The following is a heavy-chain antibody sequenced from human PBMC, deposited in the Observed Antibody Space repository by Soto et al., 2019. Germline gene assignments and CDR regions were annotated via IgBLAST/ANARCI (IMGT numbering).Heavy chain of an antibody. J-gene: IGHJ6*02. CDR1: GFTFSSYA. CDR3: AKRIYDSSGYYQSPLYYYYGLDV. D-gene: IGHD3-22*01. V-gene: IGHV3-23*01. Sequence: HPGGSLRLSCAASGFTFSSYAMSWVRQAPGKGLEWVSAISGSGGSTYYADSVKGRFTISRDNSKNTLYLQMNSLRGEDTAVYYCAKRIYDSSGYYQSPLYYYYGLDVWGQGTTVTVSS. CDR2: ISGSGGST.